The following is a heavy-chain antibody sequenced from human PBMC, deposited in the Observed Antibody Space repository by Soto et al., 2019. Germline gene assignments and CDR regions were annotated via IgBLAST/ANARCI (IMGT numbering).Heavy chain of an antibody. J-gene: IGHJ4*02. Sequence: EVQLVESGGGLVQPGGSLRLSCAASGFTFSHYDMHWVRQTSGKGLEWVAGIGTDGDTFYPGSVKGRFSISREDAKNSFYLQMNSLRGEDEAVYYWASGGLYICGQGTLVTVSS. CDR1: GFTFSHYD. CDR2: IGTDGDT. CDR3: ASGGLYI. D-gene: IGHD3-16*01. V-gene: IGHV3-13*01.